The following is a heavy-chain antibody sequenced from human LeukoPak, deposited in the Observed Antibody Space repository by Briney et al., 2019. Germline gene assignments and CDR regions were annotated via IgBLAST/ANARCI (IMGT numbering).Heavy chain of an antibody. Sequence: SETLSLTCAVYGGSFSGYYWSWIRQPPGKGLEWIGEINHSGSTNYNPSLKSRVTISVDTSKNQFSLKLSSVTAADTAVYYCARGRYYYGSGSYFPHYYYYYGMDVWGQGATVTVSS. CDR3: ARGRYYYGSGSYFPHYYYYYGMDV. J-gene: IGHJ6*02. CDR2: INHSGST. V-gene: IGHV4-34*01. D-gene: IGHD3-10*01. CDR1: GGSFSGYY.